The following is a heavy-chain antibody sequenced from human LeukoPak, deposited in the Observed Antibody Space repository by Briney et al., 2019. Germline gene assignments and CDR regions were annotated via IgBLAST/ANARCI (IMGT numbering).Heavy chain of an antibody. D-gene: IGHD1-26*01. CDR3: ASGGIVGATPGWY. CDR1: GFTFSTYE. J-gene: IGHJ4*02. Sequence: GGSLRLSCAASGFTFSTYEMNWVRQAPGKGLEWVSYITSGGSTVYYADSVKGRFTISRDNTKNSLYLRMNSLRAEDTAVYYCASGGIVGATPGWYWGQGTLVTVSS. V-gene: IGHV3-48*03. CDR2: ITSGGSTV.